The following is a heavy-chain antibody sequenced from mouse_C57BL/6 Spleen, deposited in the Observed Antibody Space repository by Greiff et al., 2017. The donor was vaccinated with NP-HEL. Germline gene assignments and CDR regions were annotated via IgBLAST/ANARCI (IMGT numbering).Heavy chain of an antibody. CDR1: GYTFTSYW. D-gene: IGHD1-1*01. Sequence: QVQLQQSGAELVKPGASVKMSCKASGYTFTSYWITWVKQRPGQGLEWIGDIYPGSGSTNYNEKFKSKATLTVDTSSSTAYMQLSSLTSEDSAVYYCAREGGSSLWYFDVWGTGTTVTVSS. CDR2: IYPGSGST. J-gene: IGHJ1*03. V-gene: IGHV1-55*01. CDR3: AREGGSSLWYFDV.